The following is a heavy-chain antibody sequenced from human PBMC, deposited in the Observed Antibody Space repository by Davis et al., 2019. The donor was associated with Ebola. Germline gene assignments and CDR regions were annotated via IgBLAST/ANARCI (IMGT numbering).Heavy chain of an antibody. J-gene: IGHJ4*02. CDR1: GYTFTAHY. CDR2: IIPNSGDT. CDR3: ARGSTFWSGYYMAYFDY. Sequence: ASVKVSCKASGYTFTAHYLHWVRQAPGQGLEWMGWIIPNSGDTLYAQKFQGIVTMTRDTYINPAYMEVTRLTFDDTAVYYCARGSTFWSGYYMAYFDYWGQGILVTVSS. V-gene: IGHV1-2*02. D-gene: IGHD3-3*01.